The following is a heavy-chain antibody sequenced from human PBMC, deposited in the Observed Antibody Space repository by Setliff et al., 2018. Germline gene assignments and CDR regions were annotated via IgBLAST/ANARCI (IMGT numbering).Heavy chain of an antibody. CDR3: ARGLEGENYFYYMDV. CDR2: IYYSGST. J-gene: IGHJ6*03. Sequence: SETLSLTCVVSGVSISSASYHWNWIRQRPGKGLEWIGYIYYSGSTHYSPSLKSRLTISVDTSKNHFSLKLNSVTAADTAVYYCARGLEGENYFYYMDVWGKGNTVTVSS. D-gene: IGHD2-21*01. CDR1: GVSISSASYH. V-gene: IGHV4-31*11.